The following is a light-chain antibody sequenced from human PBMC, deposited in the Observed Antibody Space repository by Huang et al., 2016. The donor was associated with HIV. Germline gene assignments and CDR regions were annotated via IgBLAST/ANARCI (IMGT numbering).Light chain of an antibody. J-gene: IGKJ4*01. CDR2: LGS. CDR1: QSLLNSNGYKY. Sequence: DIVMTQSPLFLPVTPGEPASISCRSSQSLLNSNGYKYLDWYLQKPGRSPPLLIYLGSNRASGVPDRFSGSGSGTDFTLKISRVEAEDAGTYYCMQALQTPLTFGGGTKVEIK. V-gene: IGKV2-28*01. CDR3: MQALQTPLT.